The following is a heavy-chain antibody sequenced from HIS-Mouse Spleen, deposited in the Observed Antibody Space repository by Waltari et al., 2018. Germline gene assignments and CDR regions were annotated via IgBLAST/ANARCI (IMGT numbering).Heavy chain of an antibody. CDR2: IYYSGRP. CDR1: GGSISSSSYY. D-gene: IGHD6-13*01. CDR3: AREIPYSSSWYDWYFDL. Sequence: QLQLQESGPGLVKPSETLSLTCTVSGGSISSSSYYWGWFRQPPGKGLEWIGRIYYSGRPYYNPSLKRGVAISVDTSKNQFSLKLSSVTAADTAVYYCAREIPYSSSWYDWYFDLWGRGTLVTVSS. V-gene: IGHV4-39*07. J-gene: IGHJ2*01.